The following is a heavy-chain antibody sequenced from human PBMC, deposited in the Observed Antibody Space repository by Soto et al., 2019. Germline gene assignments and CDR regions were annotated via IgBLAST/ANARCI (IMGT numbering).Heavy chain of an antibody. V-gene: IGHV3-30*18. CDR2: ISYDGSNK. Sequence: QVQLVESGGGVVQPGRSLRLSCAASGFTFSSYGMHWVRQAPGKGLEWVAVISYDGSNKYYADSVKGRFTISRDNSKNTLYLQMNSLRAEDTAVYYWAKPPIRYFDWFPFDYWGQGTLVTVSS. D-gene: IGHD3-9*01. CDR3: AKPPIRYFDWFPFDY. CDR1: GFTFSSYG. J-gene: IGHJ4*02.